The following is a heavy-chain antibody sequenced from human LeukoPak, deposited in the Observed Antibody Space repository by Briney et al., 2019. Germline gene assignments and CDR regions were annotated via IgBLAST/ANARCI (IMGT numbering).Heavy chain of an antibody. J-gene: IGHJ4*02. CDR3: ARDRLITYYYDSSGYYPGY. V-gene: IGHV3-30*04. CDR2: ISYDGSNK. D-gene: IGHD3-22*01. Sequence: GGSLRLSCAASGFTFSSYAMHWVRQAPGKGLEWVAVISYDGSNKYYADSAKGRFTISRDNSKNTLYLQMNSLRAEDTAVYYCARDRLITYYYDSSGYYPGYWGQGTLVTVSS. CDR1: GFTFSSYA.